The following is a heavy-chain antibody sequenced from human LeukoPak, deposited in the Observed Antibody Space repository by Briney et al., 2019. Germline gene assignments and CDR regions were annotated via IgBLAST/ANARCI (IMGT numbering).Heavy chain of an antibody. CDR2: INPNSGGT. V-gene: IGHV1-2*02. D-gene: IGHD3-22*01. CDR1: GYTFTGYY. Sequence: ASVKVSCKASGYTFTGYYMHWVRQAPGQGLDWMGWINPNSGGTNYAQKFQGRVTMTRDTSISTAYMELSRLRSDDTAVYYCASSDSSGYSPPFYWGQGTLVTVSS. J-gene: IGHJ4*02. CDR3: ASSDSSGYSPPFY.